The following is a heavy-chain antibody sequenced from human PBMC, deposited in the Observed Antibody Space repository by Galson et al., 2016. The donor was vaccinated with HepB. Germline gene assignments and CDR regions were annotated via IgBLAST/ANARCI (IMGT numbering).Heavy chain of an antibody. D-gene: IGHD5-18*01. J-gene: IGHJ4*02. V-gene: IGHV3-49*03. CDR1: GFTFADYA. Sequence: SLRLSCATSGFTFADYAMTWFRQTPGEGLEWVGFVRSETNGGTTDYAASVEGRFTISRDDSNSIPYLQMNRLKTEDTAVYYSSRISGDTYGHDFDYWGQGTLVTVSS. CDR2: VRSETNGGTT. CDR3: SRISGDTYGHDFDY.